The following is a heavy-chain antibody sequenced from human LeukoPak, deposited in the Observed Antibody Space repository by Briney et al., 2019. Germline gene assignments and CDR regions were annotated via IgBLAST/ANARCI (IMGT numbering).Heavy chain of an antibody. J-gene: IGHJ5*02. V-gene: IGHV1-69*04. CDR2: IIPIFGIA. CDR3: ASNYVVVAAGNWFDP. Sequence: AVKVSCKASGGTFSSYAISWVRQAPGQGLEWMGRIIPIFGIANYAQKFQGRVTITADKSTSTAYMELSSLRSEDTAVYYCASNYVVVAAGNWFDPWGQGTLVTVSS. D-gene: IGHD2-15*01. CDR1: GGTFSSYA.